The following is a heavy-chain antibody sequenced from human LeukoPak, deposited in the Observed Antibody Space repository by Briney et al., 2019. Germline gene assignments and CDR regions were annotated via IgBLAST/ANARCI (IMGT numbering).Heavy chain of an antibody. V-gene: IGHV3-33*08. Sequence: PGRSLRLSCAASGFTFSSYGMHWVRQAPGKGLEWVAVIWYDGSNKYYADSVKGRFTISRDNSKNTLYLQMNSLRAEDTAVYYCARDPELLWFGEYYFDYWGQGTLVTVSS. J-gene: IGHJ4*02. CDR3: ARDPELLWFGEYYFDY. CDR2: IWYDGSNK. CDR1: GFTFSSYG. D-gene: IGHD3-10*01.